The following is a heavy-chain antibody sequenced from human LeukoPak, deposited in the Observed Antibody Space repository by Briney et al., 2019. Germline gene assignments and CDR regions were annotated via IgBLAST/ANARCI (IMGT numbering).Heavy chain of an antibody. Sequence: GGSLRLSCTASGFTFDVYGTSWFRQAPGKGLEWVGRIKSKTDGGTTDYAAPVKGRFTISRDDSKNTLYLQMNSLKTEDTAVYYCGNYGSGSYYSYWGQGTLVTVSS. D-gene: IGHD3-10*01. CDR3: GNYGSGSYYSY. J-gene: IGHJ4*02. V-gene: IGHV3-15*01. CDR2: IKSKTDGGTT. CDR1: GFTFDVYG.